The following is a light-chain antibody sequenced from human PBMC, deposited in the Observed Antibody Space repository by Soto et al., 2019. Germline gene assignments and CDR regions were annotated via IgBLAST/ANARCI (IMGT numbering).Light chain of an antibody. CDR3: QHYNSYSEA. V-gene: IGKV1-5*03. CDR1: QTISSW. Sequence: DIQMTQSPSTLSGSVGDRVTITCRASQTISSWLAWYQQKQGKAHKLLIYKASTLKSGVPSRFSGSGSGTELTITISSLKPDDFETYDCQHYNSYSEAFGQGTKVDIK. J-gene: IGKJ1*01. CDR2: KAS.